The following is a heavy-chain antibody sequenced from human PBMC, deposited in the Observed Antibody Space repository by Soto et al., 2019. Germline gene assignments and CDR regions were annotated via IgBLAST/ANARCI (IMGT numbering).Heavy chain of an antibody. V-gene: IGHV1-24*01. D-gene: IGHD3-22*01. CDR2: FDPEDGET. Sequence: QVQLVQSGAEVKKPGASVKVSCKVSGYTLTELSMNWVRQAPGKGLGWMGGFDPEDGETIYAQKFQGRVTMTEDTSTDTAYMELSSLRSEDTAVYYCATLGLYDSSGYPINRYWYFDLWGRGTLVTVSS. J-gene: IGHJ2*01. CDR1: GYTLTELS. CDR3: ATLGLYDSSGYPINRYWYFDL.